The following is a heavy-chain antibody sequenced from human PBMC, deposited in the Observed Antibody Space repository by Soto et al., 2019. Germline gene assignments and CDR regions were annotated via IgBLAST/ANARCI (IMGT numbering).Heavy chain of an antibody. J-gene: IGHJ6*03. V-gene: IGHV1-18*01. D-gene: IGHD3-3*01. CDR1: GYTFTSYG. CDR3: ARLYDFWSGYTYYYYYYMDV. Sequence: ASVKVSCKASGYTFTSYGISWVRQAPGQGLEWMGWISAYNGNTNYAQKLQGRVTMTTDTSTSTAYMELRSLRSDDTAVYYCARLYDFWSGYTYYYYYYMDVWGKGTTVTV. CDR2: ISAYNGNT.